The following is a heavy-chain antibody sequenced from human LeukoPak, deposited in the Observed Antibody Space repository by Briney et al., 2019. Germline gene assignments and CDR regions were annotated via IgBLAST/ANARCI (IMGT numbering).Heavy chain of an antibody. CDR1: GFTFSSYA. V-gene: IGHV3-23*01. CDR2: ISGSGGST. Sequence: GASLRLSCAASGFTFSSYAMSWVRQAPGKGLEWVSAISGSGGSTYYADSVKGRFTISRDNSKNTLYLQTNSLRAEDTAVYYCANLNGWYYSDAFDIWGQGTMVTVSS. D-gene: IGHD6-19*01. CDR3: ANLNGWYYSDAFDI. J-gene: IGHJ3*02.